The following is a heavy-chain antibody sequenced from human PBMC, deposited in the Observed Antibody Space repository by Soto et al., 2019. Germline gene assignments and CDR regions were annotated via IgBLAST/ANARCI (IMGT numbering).Heavy chain of an antibody. CDR3: ARDFRYFPY. D-gene: IGHD3-10*01. CDR1: GGTSSGYF. Sequence: PSATLSLTCAVYGGTSSGYFSTWVRQPPGKGLEWIGEIEHNGNNNINPSLKSRVTLSVDNSKNQISLTLTSVTAADTAVYYCARDFRYFPYWGHGTLVTVSS. V-gene: IGHV4-34*01. CDR2: IEHNGNN. J-gene: IGHJ4*03.